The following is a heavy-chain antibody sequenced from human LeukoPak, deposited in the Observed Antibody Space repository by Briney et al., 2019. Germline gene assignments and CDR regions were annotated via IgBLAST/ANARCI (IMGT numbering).Heavy chain of an antibody. CDR2: IRSKAYGGTT. CDR3: TRDMADWLLYDSY. V-gene: IGHV3-49*04. CDR1: GFTIGDYA. D-gene: IGHD3-9*01. Sequence: GGSLRLSCTASGFTIGDYAMSWVRQAPGKGLKWVGFIRSKAYGGTTEYAASVKGRFTISRDDSKSIAYLQMNSLKTEDTAVYYCTRDMADWLLYDSYWGQGTLVTVSS. J-gene: IGHJ4*02.